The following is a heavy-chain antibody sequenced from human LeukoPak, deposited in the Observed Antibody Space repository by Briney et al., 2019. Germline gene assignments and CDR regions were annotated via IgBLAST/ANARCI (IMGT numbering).Heavy chain of an antibody. CDR3: ARADYHGSGSYKPFDP. D-gene: IGHD3-10*01. CDR2: IYYSGST. J-gene: IGHJ5*02. V-gene: IGHV4-39*01. CDR1: GGSMSSTTDS. Sequence: PSETLSLTCTVSGGSMSSTTDSWGWIRQPPGKGLEWIGSIYYSGSTYYNPSLKSRAILSVDTSKNQFSLKLSSVTAADTAVYYCARADYHGSGSYKPFDPWGQGTLVTVSS.